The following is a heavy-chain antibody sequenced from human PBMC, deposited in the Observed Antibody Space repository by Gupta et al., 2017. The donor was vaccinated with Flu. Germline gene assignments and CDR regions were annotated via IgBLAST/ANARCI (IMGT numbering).Heavy chain of an antibody. V-gene: IGHV4-31*02. J-gene: IGHJ6*02. D-gene: IGHD1-1*01. Sequence: QAQLQESGPGLVKPSQTLSLICFLSGTSINDGGFYWSWVRQFPGRGLEWIGYISYTGNTYYNPSLRSRLSISVDSSKNQFSLSLTSVTAADTAIYYCARDRNDGLELWGQGTPVTVSS. CDR2: ISYTGNT. CDR3: ARDRNDGLEL. CDR1: GTSINDGGFY.